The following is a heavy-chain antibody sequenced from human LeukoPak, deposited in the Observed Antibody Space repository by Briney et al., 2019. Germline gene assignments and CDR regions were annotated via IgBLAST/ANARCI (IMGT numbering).Heavy chain of an antibody. Sequence: GGSLRLSCAASGFTFSSYAMSWVRRAPGRGLEWVSYISSSGSTIYYADSVKDRFTISRDNAKNSLYLQMNSLRAEHTAVYYCARDVLMGVTGYWGQGTLVTVSS. D-gene: IGHD1-20*01. CDR2: ISSSGSTI. V-gene: IGHV3-48*04. J-gene: IGHJ4*02. CDR3: ARDVLMGVTGY. CDR1: GFTFSSYA.